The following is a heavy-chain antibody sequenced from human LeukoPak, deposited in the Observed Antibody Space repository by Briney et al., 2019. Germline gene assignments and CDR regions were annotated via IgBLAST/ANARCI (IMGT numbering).Heavy chain of an antibody. CDR3: TRERRWELPRWNPYYYYGMDV. D-gene: IGHD1-26*01. J-gene: IGHJ6*02. Sequence: PGGSLRLSCAASGFTFSSYAMSWVRQAPGKGLEWVGFIRSKAYGGTTEYAASVKGRFTISRDDSKSIAYLQMNSLKTEDTAVYYCTRERRWELPRWNPYYYYGMDVWGQGTTVTVSS. CDR1: GFTFSSYA. V-gene: IGHV3-49*04. CDR2: IRSKAYGGTT.